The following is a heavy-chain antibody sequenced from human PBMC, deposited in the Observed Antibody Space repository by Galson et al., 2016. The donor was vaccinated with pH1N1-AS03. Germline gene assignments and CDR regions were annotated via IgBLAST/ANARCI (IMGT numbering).Heavy chain of an antibody. J-gene: IGHJ4*02. Sequence: SVKVSCKASGYSFTKYYMHWVRQAPGQGLEWMGVIDPSNGGTTYAQKFQDRLTMARDTSTSSVHMEVTSLTSQDTAVYFCATYGSGSSAFFDHWGQGTLVTVSS. D-gene: IGHD3-3*01. V-gene: IGHV1-46*01. CDR1: GYSFTKYY. CDR2: IDPSNGGT. CDR3: ATYGSGSSAFFDH.